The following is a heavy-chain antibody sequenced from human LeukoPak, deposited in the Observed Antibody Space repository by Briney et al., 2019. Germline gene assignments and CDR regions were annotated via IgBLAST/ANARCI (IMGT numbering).Heavy chain of an antibody. D-gene: IGHD4-11*01. CDR2: IYPVDSDT. CDR1: EYSFTNYW. CDR3: ARHRRSSIYSSFDY. J-gene: IGHJ4*02. Sequence: HGESLKISCKGSEYSFTNYWIGWVRQMPGKGLEWMGIIYPVDSDTRYSPSFQGQVTISADRSISTAYLQWSSLKASDTAMYYCARHRRSSIYSSFDYWGQGTLVTVSS. V-gene: IGHV5-51*01.